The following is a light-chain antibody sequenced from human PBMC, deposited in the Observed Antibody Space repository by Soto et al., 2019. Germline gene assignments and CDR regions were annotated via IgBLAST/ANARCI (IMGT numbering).Light chain of an antibody. CDR3: QQSYSTPST. Sequence: DIPMTQSPSSLPASVGDRVTITCRASQSISSYLNWYQQRPGSAPKLLIHGASSLQSGVPSRFSGSGSGTDFTLTISSLQPEDFATYYCQQSYSTPSTFGQGTKVEIK. J-gene: IGKJ1*01. CDR2: GAS. CDR1: QSISSY. V-gene: IGKV1-39*01.